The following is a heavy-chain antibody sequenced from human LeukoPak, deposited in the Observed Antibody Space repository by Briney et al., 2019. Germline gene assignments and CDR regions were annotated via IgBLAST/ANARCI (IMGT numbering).Heavy chain of an antibody. J-gene: IGHJ2*01. V-gene: IGHV4-59*11. D-gene: IGHD3-9*01. CDR1: GGSMSSHY. Sequence: SETLSLTCTVSGGSMSSHYWSWIRQPPGKGLEWIGYIYYTGSTNHNPSLKSRVTISVDTSKNQFSLKLSPVTTADTAVYYCARATSWDQRNFDWPHWYLDLWGRGTLVTVSS. CDR3: ARATSWDQRNFDWPHWYLDL. CDR2: IYYTGST.